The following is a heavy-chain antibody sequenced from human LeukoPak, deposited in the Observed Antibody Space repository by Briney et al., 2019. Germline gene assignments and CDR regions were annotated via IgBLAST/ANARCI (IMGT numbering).Heavy chain of an antibody. CDR3: ARRPPSMITSGGIVGHFDY. D-gene: IGHD3-16*02. CDR2: IYYTGST. J-gene: IGHJ4*02. Sequence: SETLSLTCTVSGGSVSDYYWSWIRQSLGKGLEWIGYIYYTGSTSYNPSLRSRVTMSADTSKNQFSLKLSSVTAADTAVYYCARRPPSMITSGGIVGHFDYWGPGTLVTVSS. CDR1: GGSVSDYY. V-gene: IGHV4-59*02.